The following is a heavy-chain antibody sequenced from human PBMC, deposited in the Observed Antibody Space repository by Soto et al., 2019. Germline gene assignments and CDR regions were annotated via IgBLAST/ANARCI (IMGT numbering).Heavy chain of an antibody. CDR3: ARDTCVGGDCFYSYGMDV. CDR1: GFTFSSYW. CDR2: IKQDGSEK. Sequence: EVQLVESGGGLVQPGGSLRLSCAASGFTFSSYWMSWVRQAPGKGLEWVANIKQDGSEKYYVDSVKGRFTISRDNAKNSLYLQMNRLRAEDTAVYYCARDTCVGGDCFYSYGMDVWGQGTTVTVSS. D-gene: IGHD2-21*02. V-gene: IGHV3-7*01. J-gene: IGHJ6*02.